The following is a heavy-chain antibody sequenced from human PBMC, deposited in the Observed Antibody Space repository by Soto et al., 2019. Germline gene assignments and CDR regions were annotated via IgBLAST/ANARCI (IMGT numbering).Heavy chain of an antibody. J-gene: IGHJ6*02. D-gene: IGHD4-17*01. CDR3: ARDDQTTGYYYYGMDV. CDR1: GGSISSYY. CDR2: IYYSGST. V-gene: IGHV4-59*01. Sequence: SETLSLTCTVSGGSISSYYWSWIRQPPGKGLEWIGYIYYSGSTNYNPSLKSRVTISVDTSKNQFSLKLSSVTAADTAVYYCARDDQTTGYYYYGMDVWGQGTTVTVSS.